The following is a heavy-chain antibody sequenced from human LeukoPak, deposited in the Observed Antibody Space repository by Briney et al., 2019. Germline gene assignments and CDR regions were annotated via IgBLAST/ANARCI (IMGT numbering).Heavy chain of an antibody. CDR1: GFTFSSYW. J-gene: IGHJ4*02. CDR2: INSDGSST. D-gene: IGHD3-22*01. V-gene: IGHV3-74*01. Sequence: PGGSLRLSCAASGFTFSSYWMHWVRQAPGKGLVWVSRINSDGSSTSYADSVKGRFTISRDNAKNTLYLQMNSLRAEDTAVYYCAKSYDSSGYYYFSLGYWGQGTLVTVSS. CDR3: AKSYDSSGYYYFSLGY.